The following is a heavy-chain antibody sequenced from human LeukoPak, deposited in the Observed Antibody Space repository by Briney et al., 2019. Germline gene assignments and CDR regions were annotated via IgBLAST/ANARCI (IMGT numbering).Heavy chain of an antibody. CDR3: TRGRMYYDILTGYYNVPAFDY. CDR1: GFTFGDYA. Sequence: GRSLRLSCTASGFTFGDYAMSWVRQAPGKGLEGVGFIRSKAYGGTTEYAASVKGRFTISRDDSKSIAYLQMNSLKTEDTAVYYCTRGRMYYDILTGYYNVPAFDYWGQGTLVTVSS. D-gene: IGHD3-9*01. V-gene: IGHV3-49*04. J-gene: IGHJ4*02. CDR2: IRSKAYGGTT.